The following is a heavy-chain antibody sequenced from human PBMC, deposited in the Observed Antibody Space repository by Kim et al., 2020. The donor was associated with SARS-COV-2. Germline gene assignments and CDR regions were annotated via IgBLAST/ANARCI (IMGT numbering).Heavy chain of an antibody. CDR3: AREPPYYYGSGLLS. Sequence: GGSLRLSCAASGFTFSSYSMNWVRQAPGKGLEWVSYISSSSSTIYYADSVKGRFTISRDNAKNSLYLQMNSLRAEDTAVYYCAREPPYYYGSGLLSWGQGTLVTVSS. CDR1: GFTFSSYS. V-gene: IGHV3-48*04. D-gene: IGHD3-10*01. J-gene: IGHJ4*02. CDR2: ISSSSSTI.